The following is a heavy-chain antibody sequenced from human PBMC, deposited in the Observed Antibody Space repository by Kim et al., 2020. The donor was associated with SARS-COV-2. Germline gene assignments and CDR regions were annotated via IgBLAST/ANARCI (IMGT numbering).Heavy chain of an antibody. J-gene: IGHJ6*02. D-gene: IGHD6-13*01. CDR1: GFTFSSYW. CDR2: IKQDGSEK. V-gene: IGHV3-7*03. CDR3: ARVSRPYYYYGMDV. Sequence: GGSLRLSCAASGFTFSSYWMSWVRQAPGKGLEWVANIKQDGSEKYYVDSVKGRFTIYRDNAKNSLYLQMNSLRAEDTAVHYCARVSRPYYYYGMDVWGQGTTVPVSS.